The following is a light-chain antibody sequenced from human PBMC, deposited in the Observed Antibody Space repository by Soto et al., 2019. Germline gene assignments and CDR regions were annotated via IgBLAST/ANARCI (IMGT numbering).Light chain of an antibody. V-gene: IGKV3-20*01. J-gene: IGKJ4*01. Sequence: EIVLTQSPGTLSLSPGEGATLSCRASQSVSTSYLAWYQQKPGQAPRLLIYAASSRGTGIPDRFSGSGSGTDFTLTISRLEPEDFAVYYCQQYGSPPLTFGGGTKVEIK. CDR2: AAS. CDR3: QQYGSPPLT. CDR1: QSVSTSY.